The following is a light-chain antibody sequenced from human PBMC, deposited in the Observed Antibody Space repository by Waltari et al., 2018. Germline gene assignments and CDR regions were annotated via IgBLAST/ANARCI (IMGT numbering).Light chain of an antibody. Sequence: YQQHPGEAPMRRIFYVSMPASGVSNRFSGSKSVNTASLTISGPRAEVEADYYCSSYISSSTLELFGGGTSLTVL. CDR2: YVS. J-gene: IGLJ2*01. CDR3: SSYISSSTLEL. V-gene: IGLV2-14*03.